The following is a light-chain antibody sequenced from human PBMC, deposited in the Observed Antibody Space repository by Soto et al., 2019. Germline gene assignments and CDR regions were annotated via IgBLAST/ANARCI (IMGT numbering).Light chain of an antibody. CDR2: AAS. CDR1: QSVTSSY. Sequence: EIVMTQSPATLSVSPGERATLSCRASQSVTSSYFAWYQQKPGQAPRLLIYAASSRATGIPDRFSGSGSGTDFTLTISRLEPEDFAVYYCQQYVSLSWTFGQGTKVDIK. J-gene: IGKJ1*01. CDR3: QQYVSLSWT. V-gene: IGKV3-20*01.